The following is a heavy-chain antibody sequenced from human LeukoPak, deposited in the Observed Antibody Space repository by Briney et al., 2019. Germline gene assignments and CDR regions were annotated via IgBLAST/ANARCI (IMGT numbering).Heavy chain of an antibody. CDR2: ISSSSGYI. J-gene: IGHJ6*03. V-gene: IGHV3-21*04. D-gene: IGHD2-15*01. Sequence: GGSLRLSCAASGFTFSSYSMNWVRQAPGKGLEWVSSISSSSGYIYYADSVKGRFTISRDNAKNSLYLQMNSLRAEDTAVYYCARDRSCSGGSCYTIAGYYYMDVWGKGTTVTISS. CDR1: GFTFSSYS. CDR3: ARDRSCSGGSCYTIAGYYYMDV.